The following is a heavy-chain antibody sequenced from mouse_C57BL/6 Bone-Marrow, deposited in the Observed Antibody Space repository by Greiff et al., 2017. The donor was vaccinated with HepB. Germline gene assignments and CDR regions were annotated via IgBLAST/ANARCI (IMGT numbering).Heavy chain of an antibody. CDR3: ARRFLYGSFAY. V-gene: IGHV8-12*01. Sequence: QVTLKVSGPGILQSSQTLSLSCSFSGFSLSTSGMGLSWLRQPSGKGLEWLAHLYWDDDKRYNPSLKSQLTISKDTSRNQVFLKITRVATADTATYYCARRFLYGSFAYWGQGTLVTVSA. CDR2: LYWDDDK. D-gene: IGHD1-1*01. J-gene: IGHJ3*01. CDR1: GFSLSTSGMG.